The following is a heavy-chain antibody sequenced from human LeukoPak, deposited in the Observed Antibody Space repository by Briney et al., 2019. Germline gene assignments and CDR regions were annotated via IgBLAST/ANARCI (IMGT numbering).Heavy chain of an antibody. Sequence: HPGGSLRLSCAASGFTVSSNYMSCVSQAPGKGLEWVSVIYSGGSTYYADSVKGRFTISRDNSKNTLYLQMNSLRAEDTAVYYCARVVWDYYTYYFDYWGQGTLVTVSS. CDR1: GFTVSSNY. J-gene: IGHJ4*02. V-gene: IGHV3-53*01. CDR3: ARVVWDYYTYYFDY. CDR2: IYSGGST. D-gene: IGHD3-3*01.